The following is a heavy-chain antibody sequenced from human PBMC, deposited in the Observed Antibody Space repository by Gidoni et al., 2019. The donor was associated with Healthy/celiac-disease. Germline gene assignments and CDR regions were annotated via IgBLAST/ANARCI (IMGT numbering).Heavy chain of an antibody. Sequence: EVQLVESGGGLVQPGGSLRLSWAASGFTFSSYARSAVRQAPGKGLEWVSAISGSGGSTYYAASVKGRFTISRDNSKNTLYLQMNSLRAEDTAVYYCAKATVLGYCTNGVCYTGGFDPWGQGTLVTVSS. D-gene: IGHD2-8*01. J-gene: IGHJ5*02. CDR1: GFTFSSYA. CDR3: AKATVLGYCTNGVCYTGGFDP. V-gene: IGHV3-23*04. CDR2: ISGSGGST.